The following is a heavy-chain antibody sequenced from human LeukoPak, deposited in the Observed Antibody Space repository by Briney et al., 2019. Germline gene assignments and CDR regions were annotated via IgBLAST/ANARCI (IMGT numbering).Heavy chain of an antibody. CDR3: ARGHWQIEV. V-gene: IGHV3-11*01. CDR2: LDPSGSPI. CDR1: GFSFSDYY. Sequence: GGSLSLSCAASGFSFSDYYMSWIRQAPGKGLEWVSYLDPSGSPIYYADSVKGRFTIFRDNAEKSLYLQMNSLRDDDTAVYYCARGHWQIEVWGQGTQVTVSS. D-gene: IGHD2/OR15-2a*01. J-gene: IGHJ4*02.